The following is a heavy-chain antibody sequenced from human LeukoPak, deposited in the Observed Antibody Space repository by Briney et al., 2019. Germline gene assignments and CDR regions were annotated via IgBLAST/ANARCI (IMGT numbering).Heavy chain of an antibody. Sequence: SETLSLTCAVYGGSFSGYYWSWIRQPPGKGLEWIGEINHSGSTNYNPSLKSRVTISVDTSKNQFSLKLSSVTAADTAVYYCARGPRNRSVYGRDYNWFAPWGQGPLVTVSS. CDR3: ARGPRNRSVYGRDYNWFAP. V-gene: IGHV4-34*01. J-gene: IGHJ5*02. D-gene: IGHD3-22*01. CDR1: GGSFSGYY. CDR2: INHSGST.